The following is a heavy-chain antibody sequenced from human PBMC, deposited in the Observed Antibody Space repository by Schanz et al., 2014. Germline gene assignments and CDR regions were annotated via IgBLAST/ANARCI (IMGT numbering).Heavy chain of an antibody. CDR3: AREEGWGIAAARPKHYYYGMDV. CDR2: TIYASGAT. J-gene: IGHJ6*02. CDR1: GFAFSSYS. V-gene: IGHV3-48*04. D-gene: IGHD6-13*01. Sequence: QLVGSGGGLIQPGGSLRLSCTASGFAFSSYSMNWVRQAPGKGLEWVSTIYASGATYYADSVKGRFTISRDNAKNSLYLQMNSLRAEDTAVYYCAREEGWGIAAARPKHYYYGMDVWGQGTTVTVSS.